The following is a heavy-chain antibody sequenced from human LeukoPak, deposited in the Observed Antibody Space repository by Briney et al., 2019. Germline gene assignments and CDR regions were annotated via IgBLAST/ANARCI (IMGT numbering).Heavy chain of an antibody. CDR3: ARSHRPAYYYDSSGYLP. Sequence: ASVKVSCKASGYTFTGYYMHWVQRAPGQGLEWMGWINPNSGGTNYAQKFQGRVTMTRDTSISTAYMELSRLRSDDTAVYYCARSHRPAYYYDSSGYLPWGQGTLVTVSS. CDR2: INPNSGGT. CDR1: GYTFTGYY. D-gene: IGHD3-22*01. J-gene: IGHJ5*02. V-gene: IGHV1-2*02.